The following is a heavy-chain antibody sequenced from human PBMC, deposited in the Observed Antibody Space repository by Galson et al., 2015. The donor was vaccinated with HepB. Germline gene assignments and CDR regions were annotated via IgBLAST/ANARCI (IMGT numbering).Heavy chain of an antibody. D-gene: IGHD6-25*01. J-gene: IGHJ4*02. V-gene: IGHV3-30*03. CDR2: TSADRCLN. CDR3: TRTDEATASMSLGFDY. CDR1: GFAFRSYG. Sequence: SVKLSCTASGFAFRSYGFNWVRQAPGQGLEWVAITSADRCLNYFADYVQGRFTITRDTSKNTLYLQLNSLRSDDTAVYYCTRTDEATASMSLGFDYWGQGTLVSVSS.